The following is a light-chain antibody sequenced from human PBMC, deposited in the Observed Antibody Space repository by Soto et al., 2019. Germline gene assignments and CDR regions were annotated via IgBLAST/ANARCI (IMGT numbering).Light chain of an antibody. CDR1: QSVRSY. V-gene: IGKV3-11*01. CDR2: DTS. Sequence: IVLTQSPATLSLSPGERSTLSCSASQSVRSYLAWYQHKPGQAPRLLIYDTSNRATGIPARFSGSGSGTDFTLTISSLEPEDFAVYYCQQRSNWPPITFGQGTRLEI. CDR3: QQRSNWPPIT. J-gene: IGKJ5*01.